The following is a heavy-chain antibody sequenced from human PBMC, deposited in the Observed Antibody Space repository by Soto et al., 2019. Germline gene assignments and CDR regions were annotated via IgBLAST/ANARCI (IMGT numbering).Heavy chain of an antibody. J-gene: IGHJ6*02. CDR3: ARDGGYCSSTSCYGFGELGGVYCYYYGMDV. V-gene: IGHV3-30-3*01. D-gene: IGHD2-2*03. CDR2: ISYDGSNK. Sequence: GGSLRLSCAASGFTFSSYAMHWVRQAPGKGLEWVAVISYDGSNKYYADSVKGRFTISRDNSKNTLYLQMNSLRAEDTAVYYCARDGGYCSSTSCYGFGELGGVYCYYYGMDVWGQGTTVTVSS. CDR1: GFTFSSYA.